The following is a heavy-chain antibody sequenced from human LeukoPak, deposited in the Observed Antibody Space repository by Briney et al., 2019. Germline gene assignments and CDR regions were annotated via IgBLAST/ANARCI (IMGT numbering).Heavy chain of an antibody. CDR2: ISAYNGNR. CDR1: VYTFTSYG. D-gene: IGHD3-22*01. CDR3: AITSTYYYDSSGYAY. J-gene: IGHJ4*02. V-gene: IGHV1-18*01. Sequence: ASVKVSCKASVYTFTSYGISWVRQAPGQGLEWMGWISAYNGNRNYAQTHHASVTMTTDTSTSTAYMELRSLRSDDTAVYYCAITSTYYYDSSGYAYWGQGTLVTVSS.